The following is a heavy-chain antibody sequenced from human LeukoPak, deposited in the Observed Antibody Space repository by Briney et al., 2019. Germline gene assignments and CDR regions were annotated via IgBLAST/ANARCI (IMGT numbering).Heavy chain of an antibody. J-gene: IGHJ4*02. V-gene: IGHV1-24*01. D-gene: IGHD6-19*01. CDR1: GYTLTELS. CDR3: ATYARDSSGWFLDY. Sequence: ASVKVSCKVSGYTLTELSMHWVRQAPGKGLEWMGGFDPEDGETIYAQKFQGRVTMTEDTSTDTAYMELSSLRSEDTAVYYCATYARDSSGWFLDYWGQGTLVTVSS. CDR2: FDPEDGET.